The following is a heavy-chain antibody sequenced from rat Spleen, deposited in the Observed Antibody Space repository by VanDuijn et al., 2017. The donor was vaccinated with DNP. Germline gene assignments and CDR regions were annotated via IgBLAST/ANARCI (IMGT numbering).Heavy chain of an antibody. Sequence: EVQLVESGGDLVQPGRSLKLSCVASGFTFNNYWMTWIRQVPGKGLEWIASITRTGGNTYYRDSAKGRFTISRDNAKSTLYLQMDSLRSEETATYYCARGGRSYFDYWGQGVMVTVSS. D-gene: IGHD1-11*01. CDR3: ARGGRSYFDY. J-gene: IGHJ2*01. V-gene: IGHV5-31*01. CDR1: GFTFNNYW. CDR2: ITRTGGNT.